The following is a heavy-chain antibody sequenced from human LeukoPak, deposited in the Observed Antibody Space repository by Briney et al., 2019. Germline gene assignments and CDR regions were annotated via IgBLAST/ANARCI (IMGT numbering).Heavy chain of an antibody. V-gene: IGHV4-30-4*01. Sequence: SETLSLTCTVSGGSISSGDYYWSWIRQPPGKGLEWIGYIYYSGSTYYNPSLKSRVTISVDTSKNQFSLKLSSVTAADTAVYYCARGVWWLRSNKYWYFDLWGRGTLVTVSS. J-gene: IGHJ2*01. D-gene: IGHD5-12*01. CDR1: GGSISSGDYY. CDR3: ARGVWWLRSNKYWYFDL. CDR2: IYYSGST.